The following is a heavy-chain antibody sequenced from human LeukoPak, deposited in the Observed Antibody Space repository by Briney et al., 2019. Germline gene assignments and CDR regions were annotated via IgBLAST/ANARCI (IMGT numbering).Heavy chain of an antibody. CDR1: GFTFSSYA. J-gene: IGHJ6*02. CDR2: ITGSGGST. CDR3: ARCYTYGTTWFGGLDV. D-gene: IGHD3-10*01. V-gene: IGHV3-23*01. Sequence: GGSLRLSCAASGFTFSSYAMSWVRQAPGKGLEWVSAITGSGGSTYYGDSVKGRFTISRDNSKNTLYLQMNSLRAEDTAVYYCARCYTYGTTWFGGLDVWGQGTTVTVSS.